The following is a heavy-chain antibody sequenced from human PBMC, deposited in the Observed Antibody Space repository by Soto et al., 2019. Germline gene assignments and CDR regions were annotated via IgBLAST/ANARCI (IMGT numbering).Heavy chain of an antibody. CDR3: ARDSRTPSSEQLWAVNCFDP. J-gene: IGHJ5*02. CDR1: GFTFSSYT. D-gene: IGHD2-21*01. CDR2: ISYDGYNS. Sequence: QVQLVESGGGVVQPGRSLRLSCAAYGFTFSSYTMHWVRQAPGRGLEWVAVISYDGYNSFYTDSVRGRFTISRDNSKNALFLQMNSLGSEDTAVYYCARDSRTPSSEQLWAVNCFDPWGQGTLVTVSS. V-gene: IGHV3-30-3*01.